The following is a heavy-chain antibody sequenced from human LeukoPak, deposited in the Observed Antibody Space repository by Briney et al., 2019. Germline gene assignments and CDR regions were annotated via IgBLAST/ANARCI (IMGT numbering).Heavy chain of an antibody. V-gene: IGHV3-33*01. Sequence: PGRSLRLSCAASGFIFSDYGMHWVRQAPGKGLEWVAVIYYDGSNQYYVDSVKGRFTVSRDNAKNTLYLQMDSLRAEDTAVYYCATDRNSGKYYDYWGQGTLVTVSS. CDR1: GFIFSDYG. J-gene: IGHJ4*02. CDR2: IYYDGSNQ. D-gene: IGHD1-26*01. CDR3: ATDRNSGKYYDY.